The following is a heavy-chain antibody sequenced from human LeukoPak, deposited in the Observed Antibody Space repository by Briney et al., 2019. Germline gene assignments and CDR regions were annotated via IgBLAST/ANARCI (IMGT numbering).Heavy chain of an antibody. CDR2: ISSSGSTM. J-gene: IGHJ4*02. D-gene: IGHD5-18*01. V-gene: IGHV3-11*01. CDR1: GSTSSDYY. CDR3: ARDYGPTRGPGYSEGDY. Sequence: PGGSLRLSCAASGSTSSDYYMSWIRQAPGKGLEWVSYISSSGSTMYYADSVKGRFTTSRDNAKNSLYLQMNSLRAEDTAVYYCARDYGPTRGPGYSEGDYWGQGTLVTVSS.